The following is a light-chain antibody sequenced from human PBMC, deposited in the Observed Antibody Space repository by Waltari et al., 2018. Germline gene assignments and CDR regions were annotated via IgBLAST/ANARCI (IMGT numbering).Light chain of an antibody. J-gene: IGKJ1*01. CDR2: TAS. CDR1: QSVGTN. Sequence: EIVMTQSPATLSVSPGERVTLSCRASQSVGTNLAWYHQTPGQAPRLLIYTASTRATGVPARFSGSGSGTDFTLTISSLQPDDFATYYCQQYNSLWTFGQGTKVEIK. CDR3: QQYNSLWT. V-gene: IGKV3-15*01.